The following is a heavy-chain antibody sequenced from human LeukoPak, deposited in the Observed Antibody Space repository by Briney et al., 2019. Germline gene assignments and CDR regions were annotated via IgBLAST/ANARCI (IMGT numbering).Heavy chain of an antibody. CDR3: ARHGGSYFYY. V-gene: IGHV4-59*08. CDR1: GGSISSYY. CDR2: IYYSGTT. D-gene: IGHD1-26*01. Sequence: SETLSLTCTVSGGSISSYYWIWMPQAPGKGLEWIGYIYYSGTTKYNPSLMGRVSISVDTSKNQFSLRLSSVAAADTAVYYCARHGGSYFYYWGQGTLVTVSS. J-gene: IGHJ4*02.